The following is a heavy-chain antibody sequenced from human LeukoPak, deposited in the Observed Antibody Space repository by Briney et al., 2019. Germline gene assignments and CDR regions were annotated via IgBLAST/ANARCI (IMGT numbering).Heavy chain of an antibody. Sequence: GGSLRLSCAASGFTFSSYWMHWARQAPGKGLVWVSRINSDGSSTSYADSVKGRFTISRDNAKNTLYLQMNSLRAEDTAVYYCARGPRGYGDSPMRWGQGTLVIVSS. D-gene: IGHD4-17*01. J-gene: IGHJ4*02. CDR1: GFTFSSYW. CDR2: INSDGSST. CDR3: ARGPRGYGDSPMR. V-gene: IGHV3-74*01.